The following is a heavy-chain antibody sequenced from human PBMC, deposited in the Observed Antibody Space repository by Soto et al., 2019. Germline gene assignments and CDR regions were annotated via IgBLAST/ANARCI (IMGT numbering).Heavy chain of an antibody. CDR1: GGSISSGGYY. J-gene: IGHJ6*03. Sequence: SETLSLTCTVSGGSISSGGYYWSWIRQHPGKGLEWIGYIYYSGSTYYNPSLKSRVTISVDTSKNQFSLKLSSVTAADTAVYYCARVLWFGELLGGGIYYYYYMDVWGKGTTVTVSS. CDR3: ARVLWFGELLGGGIYYYYYMDV. CDR2: IYYSGST. D-gene: IGHD3-10*01. V-gene: IGHV4-31*03.